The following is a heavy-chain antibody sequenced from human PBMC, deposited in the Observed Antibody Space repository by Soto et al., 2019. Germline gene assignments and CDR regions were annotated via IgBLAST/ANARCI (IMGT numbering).Heavy chain of an antibody. Sequence: PGGSLRLSCAASGVPFSSYAMSGVRQATGKGLEWVSAISGSGGSTYYADSVKGRFTISRDNSKNTLYLQMNSLRAEDTAVYYCAKILGGGYALGANWFDPWGQGTLVTVSS. J-gene: IGHJ5*02. D-gene: IGHD5-12*01. CDR2: ISGSGGST. CDR3: AKILGGGYALGANWFDP. V-gene: IGHV3-23*01. CDR1: GVPFSSYA.